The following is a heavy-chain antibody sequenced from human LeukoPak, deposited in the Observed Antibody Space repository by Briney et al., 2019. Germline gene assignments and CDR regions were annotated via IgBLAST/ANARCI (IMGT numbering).Heavy chain of an antibody. D-gene: IGHD1-1*01. J-gene: IGHJ5*02. CDR2: IIPIFGTA. CDR3: ARDLTTGTTDPYNWFDP. V-gene: IGHV1-69*01. CDR1: GGTFSSYA. Sequence: GSSVKVSCKASGGTFSSYAISWVRQAPGQGLEWMGGIIPIFGTANYAQKFQGRVTITADESTSTAYMELSSLRSEDTAVYYCARDLTTGTTDPYNWFDPWGQGTLVTVSS.